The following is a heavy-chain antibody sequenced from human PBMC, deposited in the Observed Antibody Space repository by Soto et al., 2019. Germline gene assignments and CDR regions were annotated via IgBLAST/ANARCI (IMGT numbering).Heavy chain of an antibody. J-gene: IGHJ6*02. V-gene: IGHV3-48*02. D-gene: IGHD2-2*01. CDR2: ISSSSSTI. CDR1: GFTFSSYS. CDR3: ARDQVVLVPAAIFHYYYGMDV. Sequence: PGGSLRLSCAASGFTFSSYSMNWVRQAPGKGLEWVSYISSSSSTIYYADSVKGRFTISRDNAKNSLYLQMNSLRDEDTAVYYCARDQVVLVPAAIFHYYYGMDVWGQGTTVPVSS.